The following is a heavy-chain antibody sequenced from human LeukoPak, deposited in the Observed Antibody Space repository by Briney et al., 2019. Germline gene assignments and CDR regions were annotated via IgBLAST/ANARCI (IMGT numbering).Heavy chain of an antibody. V-gene: IGHV7-4-1*02. CDR2: INTNTGNP. Sequence: ASVKVSCKASGYTFTSYAMNWVRQAPGEGLEWMGWINTNTGNPTYAQGFTGRFVFPLDTSVSTAYLQISSLKAEDTAVYYCARPFPYDILTGYPGSYAFDIWGQGTMVTVSS. D-gene: IGHD3-9*01. CDR3: ARPFPYDILTGYPGSYAFDI. CDR1: GYTFTSYA. J-gene: IGHJ3*02.